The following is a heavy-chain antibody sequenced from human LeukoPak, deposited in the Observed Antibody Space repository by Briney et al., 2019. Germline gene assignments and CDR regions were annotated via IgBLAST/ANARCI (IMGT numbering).Heavy chain of an antibody. J-gene: IGHJ4*02. D-gene: IGHD2-2*01. CDR2: INPNSGGT. V-gene: IGHV1-2*02. CDR1: GYTFTGYY. Sequence: ASVKVSCKASGYTFTGYYMHWVRQAPGQGLEWMGWINPNSGGTNYARKFQGRVTMTRDTSISTAYMELSRLRSDDTAVYYCARGLVPAAAFDYWGQGTLVTVSS. CDR3: ARGLVPAAAFDY.